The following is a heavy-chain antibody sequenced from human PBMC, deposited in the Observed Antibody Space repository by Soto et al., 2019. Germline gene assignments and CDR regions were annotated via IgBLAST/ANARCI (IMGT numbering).Heavy chain of an antibody. CDR1: GYTFTSYG. CDR3: ARDTPEYCSSTSCPVDY. V-gene: IGHV1-18*01. J-gene: IGHJ4*02. D-gene: IGHD2-2*01. Sequence: ASVKVSCKASGYTFTSYGISWVRQAPGQGLEWMGWISAYNGNTNYAQKLQGRVTMTTDTSTSTAYMELRSLRSDDTAVYYCARDTPEYCSSTSCPVDYWGQGTLVTVSS. CDR2: ISAYNGNT.